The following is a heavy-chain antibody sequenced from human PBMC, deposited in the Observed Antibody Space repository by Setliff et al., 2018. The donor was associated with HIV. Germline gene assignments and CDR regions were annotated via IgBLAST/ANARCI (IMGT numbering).Heavy chain of an antibody. V-gene: IGHV3-48*03. D-gene: IGHD1-1*01. Sequence: GSLRLSCAASGFTFSSFEMNWVRQAPGKGLEWVSYISSSGSTVDYADSVQGRFTFSRVNAKNSLYLQMNSLRAEDTAVYYCAKGPDHEMEEHFDYWGQGTLVTVSS. CDR1: GFTFSSFE. CDR3: AKGPDHEMEEHFDY. CDR2: ISSSGSTV. J-gene: IGHJ4*02.